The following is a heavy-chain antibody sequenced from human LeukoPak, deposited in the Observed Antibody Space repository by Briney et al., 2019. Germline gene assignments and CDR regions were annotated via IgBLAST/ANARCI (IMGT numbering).Heavy chain of an antibody. CDR3: ARGPVAVAGTAPFDH. CDR1: GFTFSSYA. D-gene: IGHD6-19*01. CDR2: ISSNGGST. V-gene: IGHV3-64*01. Sequence: GGSLRLSCAASGFTFSSYALHWVRLAPGKGLEYVSAISSNGGSTYYANSVKGRFTISRDNSKNTLYLQMGSLRDEDMGVYYCARGPVAVAGTAPFDHWGQGTLVTVSS. J-gene: IGHJ4*02.